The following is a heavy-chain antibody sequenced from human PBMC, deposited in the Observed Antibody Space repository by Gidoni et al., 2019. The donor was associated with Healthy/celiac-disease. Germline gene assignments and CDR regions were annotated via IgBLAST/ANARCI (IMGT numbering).Heavy chain of an antibody. CDR2: INSDGCST. CDR1: GFTFSSYW. Sequence: EVQLVESGGGLVQPGGSLRLSCAASGFTFSSYWMHWVLQAPGKGLVWVSRINSDGCSTSYADSVNGRFTISRDNAKNTLYLQMNSLRAEDTAVYYCARASSHNSGWYDYMDVWGKGTTVTVSS. D-gene: IGHD6-19*01. V-gene: IGHV3-74*01. CDR3: ARASSHNSGWYDYMDV. J-gene: IGHJ6*03.